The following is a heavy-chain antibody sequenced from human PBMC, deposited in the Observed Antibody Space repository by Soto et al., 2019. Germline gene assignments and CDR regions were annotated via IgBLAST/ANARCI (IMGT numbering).Heavy chain of an antibody. V-gene: IGHV3-30*18. J-gene: IGHJ4*01. Sequence: GGSLRLSGEVSGFTFSDFALAWVRRGAGKGLEWLAIISHDGSKRFYADSVKGRFTISRDNSKNTLYLQMSSLRPDDTALYYCAKTATYVDGYDNTGYSSEDYWGHGTLVTVSS. CDR1: GFTFSDFA. CDR2: ISHDGSKR. CDR3: AKTATYVDGYDNTGYSSEDY. D-gene: IGHD3-22*01.